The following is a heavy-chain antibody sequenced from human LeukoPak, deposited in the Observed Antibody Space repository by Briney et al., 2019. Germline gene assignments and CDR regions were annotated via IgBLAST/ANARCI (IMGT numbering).Heavy chain of an antibody. CDR2: ISNSGSYT. Sequence: PGGSLRLSCAASGFTFSSYSMNWVRRAPGKGLEWVSYISNSGSYTNYADSVKGRFTISRDNAKNSLYLQMNSLRAEDTAGYYWARSRGAGPGAYFDYWGQGTLITVSS. D-gene: IGHD6-19*01. J-gene: IGHJ4*02. CDR1: GFTFSSYS. CDR3: ARSRGAGPGAYFDY. V-gene: IGHV3-21*05.